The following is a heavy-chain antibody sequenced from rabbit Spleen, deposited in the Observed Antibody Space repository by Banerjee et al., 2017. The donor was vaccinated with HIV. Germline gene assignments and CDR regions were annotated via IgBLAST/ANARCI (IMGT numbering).Heavy chain of an antibody. V-gene: IGHV1S40*01. CDR3: ARDTSSSFSSYGMDL. J-gene: IGHJ6*01. CDR2: IDAGGNGRT. CDR1: GFDFSSRYY. D-gene: IGHD1-1*01. Sequence: QSLEESGGDLVKPGASLTLTCKASGFDFSSRYYMCWVRQAPGKGLEWIACIDAGGNGRTYSASWAKGRFTISKTSSTTVTLQMTRLTAADTATYFCARDTSSSFSSYGMDLWAKGPSSPS.